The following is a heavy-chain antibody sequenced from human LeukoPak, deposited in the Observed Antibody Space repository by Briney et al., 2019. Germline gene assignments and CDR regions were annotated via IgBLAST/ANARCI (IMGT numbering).Heavy chain of an antibody. V-gene: IGHV3-73*01. Sequence: PGGSLRLSCAASGFTFSGSAMHWVRQASGKGLEWVGRIRSKANSYATAYAASVKGRFTISRDDSKNTAYLQMNSLKTEDTAVYYCTTRRLYCTSSTCSRSQVAYWGQGTLVTVSS. J-gene: IGHJ4*02. D-gene: IGHD2-2*01. CDR3: TTRRLYCTSSTCSRSQVAY. CDR1: GFTFSGSA. CDR2: IRSKANSYAT.